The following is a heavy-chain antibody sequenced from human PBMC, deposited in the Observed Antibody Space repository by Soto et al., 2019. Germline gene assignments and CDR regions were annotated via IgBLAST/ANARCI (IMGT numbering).Heavy chain of an antibody. D-gene: IGHD3-22*01. CDR1: GGTFSSYA. V-gene: IGHV1-69*01. CDR2: IIPIFGTA. CDR3: XXXXXIVYYDSXGXXDX. J-gene: IGHJ4*01. Sequence: QVQLVQSGAEVKKPGSSVKVSCKASGGTFSSYAISWVRQAPGQGLEWMGGIIPIFGTANYAQKFQGRVXXXXXXXTSTAYMEXXXXXXXXXXXXXXXXXXXIVYYDSXGXXDXWXXXTLVT.